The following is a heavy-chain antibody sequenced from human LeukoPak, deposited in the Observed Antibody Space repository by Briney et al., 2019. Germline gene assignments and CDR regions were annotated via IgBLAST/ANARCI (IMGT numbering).Heavy chain of an antibody. Sequence: ASVKVSCKASGYTFTSYAMHWVRQAPGQGLEWMGWINPNSGGTNYAQKFQGRVTMTRDTSISTAYMELSRLRSDGTAVYYCARDLGYDFWSGYYGGWGQGTLVTVSS. CDR1: GYTFTSYA. D-gene: IGHD3-3*01. CDR2: INPNSGGT. CDR3: ARDLGYDFWSGYYGG. V-gene: IGHV1-2*02. J-gene: IGHJ4*02.